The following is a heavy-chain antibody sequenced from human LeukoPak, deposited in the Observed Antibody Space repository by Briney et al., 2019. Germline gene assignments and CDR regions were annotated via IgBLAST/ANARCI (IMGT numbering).Heavy chain of an antibody. CDR1: GFTFSSYG. V-gene: IGHV3-30*02. CDR3: AKDHGSWQEGGLDY. Sequence: GGSLRLSCAASGFTFSSYGMHWVRQAPGKGLEWVAFIRYDGSNKYYADSVKGRFTISRDNSKNTLYLQMNSLRAEDTAVYYCAKDHGSWQEGGLDYWGQGTLVTVSS. D-gene: IGHD1-26*01. CDR2: IRYDGSNK. J-gene: IGHJ4*02.